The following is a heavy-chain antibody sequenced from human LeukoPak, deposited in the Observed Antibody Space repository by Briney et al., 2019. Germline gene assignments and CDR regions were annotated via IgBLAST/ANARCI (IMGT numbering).Heavy chain of an antibody. CDR2: IYYSGNT. Sequence: SETLSLTCTVSGDSMSPYYWSWIRQPPGKGLEWFGYIYYSGNTKYNPSLKGRVTISVDTSKNQFSLKLSSVTAADTAVYYCARRAREVYYYEYWGQGTLVTVSS. CDR3: ARRAREVYYYEY. D-gene: IGHD1-26*01. CDR1: GDSMSPYY. V-gene: IGHV4-59*08. J-gene: IGHJ4*02.